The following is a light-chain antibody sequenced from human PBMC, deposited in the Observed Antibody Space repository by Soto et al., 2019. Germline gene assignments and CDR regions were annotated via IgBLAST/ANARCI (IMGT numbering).Light chain of an antibody. CDR3: QQYNTWPQFT. CDR1: QIISSN. V-gene: IGKV3-15*01. J-gene: IGKJ3*01. Sequence: DIVLTQSPATPSVSLGERVSLSCRASQIISSNLAWYQQKPGQIPRLLIYGASARAAGIPARFSGSGSGTEFTLTISSLQSEDFAVYYCQQYNTWPQFTFVPGTKVDV. CDR2: GAS.